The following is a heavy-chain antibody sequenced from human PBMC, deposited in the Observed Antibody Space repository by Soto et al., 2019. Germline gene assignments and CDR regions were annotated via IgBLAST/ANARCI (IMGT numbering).Heavy chain of an antibody. J-gene: IGHJ4*02. V-gene: IGHV3-23*01. Sequence: GGSLRLSCEASGFTFASYSMTWVRQAPGKGLEWVSVISGRAGNTYYADSVKGRFAISRDDSKNTLYLHMSSLRAEDTALYYCAKDRYCSSTSCSSLDSWGQGTLVTVSS. CDR2: ISGRAGNT. CDR1: GFTFASYS. CDR3: AKDRYCSSTSCSSLDS. D-gene: IGHD2-2*01.